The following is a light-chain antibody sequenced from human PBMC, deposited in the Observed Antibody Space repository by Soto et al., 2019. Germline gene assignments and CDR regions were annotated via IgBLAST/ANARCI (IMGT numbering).Light chain of an antibody. V-gene: IGLV2-18*02. CDR1: SSDVGSYNR. CDR2: EVN. Sequence: SVLTQPPSVSGSPGQSVTISCTGTSSDVGSYNRVSWYQQPPGTAPKLMIYEVNNRPSGVPDRFSGSKSGNTASLTITGLQAEDEADYYCNPYTSSNTYVFGTGTKVTVL. CDR3: NPYTSSNTYV. J-gene: IGLJ1*01.